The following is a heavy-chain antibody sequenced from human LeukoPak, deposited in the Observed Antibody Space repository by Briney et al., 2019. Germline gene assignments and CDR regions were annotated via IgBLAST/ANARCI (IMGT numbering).Heavy chain of an antibody. CDR2: IYYSGST. V-gene: IGHV4-61*01. CDR3: ARVVVPRLFDY. D-gene: IGHD2-15*01. J-gene: IGHJ4*02. Sequence: PSQTLSLTCTVSGASISSGNSYWSWIRQPPGKGLEWIGYIYYSGSTNYNPSLKSRATISVDTSKNQFSLKLSSVTAADTAVYYCARVVVPRLFDYWGQGTLVTVSS. CDR1: GASISSGNSY.